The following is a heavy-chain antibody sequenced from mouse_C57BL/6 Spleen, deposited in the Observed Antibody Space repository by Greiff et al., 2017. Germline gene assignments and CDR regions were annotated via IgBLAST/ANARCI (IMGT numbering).Heavy chain of an antibody. J-gene: IGHJ2*01. CDR3: ARSGYYGCSYGG. Sequence: QVQLQQPGAELVRPGSSVKLSCKASGYTFTSSWMHWVKQRPIQGLEWIGNIDPSDSETNYNQKFKDKATLTVDTSSSTAYMQLSILTSEDSAVYYGARSGYYGCSYGGWGQGTTVTV. CDR1: GYTFTSSW. V-gene: IGHV1-52*01. CDR2: IDPSDSET. D-gene: IGHD1-1*01.